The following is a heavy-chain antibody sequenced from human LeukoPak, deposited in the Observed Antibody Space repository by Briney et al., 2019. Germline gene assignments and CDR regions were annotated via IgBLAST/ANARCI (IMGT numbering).Heavy chain of an antibody. Sequence: PSETLSLTCAVSGGSISSSNWWSWVRQPPGKGLEWIGEIYHSGSTNYNPSLKSRVTISVDKSKNQFSLKLSSVTAADTAVYYCASGSYSSGWYLLDYWGQGTLATVSS. CDR2: IYHSGST. V-gene: IGHV4-4*02. J-gene: IGHJ4*02. D-gene: IGHD6-19*01. CDR1: GGSISSSNW. CDR3: ASGSYSSGWYLLDY.